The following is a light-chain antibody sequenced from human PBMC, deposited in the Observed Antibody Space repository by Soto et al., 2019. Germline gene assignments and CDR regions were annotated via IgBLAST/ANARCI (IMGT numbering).Light chain of an antibody. Sequence: DIQMTQSPSTLSASVGDRVTITCRASQSITSWLAWYQQKPGKAPKLLIYKASTLEGGVPSRFSGSGSGTEFTLTISSLQPDDFATYYCQQYNGFSTFGQGTKVEIK. CDR2: KAS. CDR3: QQYNGFST. V-gene: IGKV1-5*03. J-gene: IGKJ1*01. CDR1: QSITSW.